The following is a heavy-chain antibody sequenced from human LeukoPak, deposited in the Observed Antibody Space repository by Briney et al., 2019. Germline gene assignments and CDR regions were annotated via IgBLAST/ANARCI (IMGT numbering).Heavy chain of an antibody. CDR1: GFTFSSYE. D-gene: IGHD3-10*02. Sequence: GGSLRLSCAASGFTFSSYEMNWVRQAPGKGLERASYISSSGSTIYYADSVKGRFTIYRDNANNSLYLQMNSLRAEDAAVYYCAELGITMIGGVWGKGTTVTISS. J-gene: IGHJ6*04. V-gene: IGHV3-48*03. CDR3: AELGITMIGGV. CDR2: ISSSGSTI.